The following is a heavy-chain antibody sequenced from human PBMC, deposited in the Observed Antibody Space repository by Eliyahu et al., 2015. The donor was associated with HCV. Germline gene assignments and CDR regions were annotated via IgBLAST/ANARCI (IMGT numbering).Heavy chain of an antibody. Sequence: EVQLVESGGGLVQPGGSLXLSXAASGFTFSSYAMHWVRQAPGKGLEYVSAISSNGGSTYYANSVKGRFTISRDNSKNTLYLQMGSLRAEDMAVYYCARGMVAAKYAFDIWGQGTMVTVSS. V-gene: IGHV3-64*01. CDR2: ISSNGGST. J-gene: IGHJ3*02. CDR3: ARGMVAAKYAFDI. D-gene: IGHD2-15*01. CDR1: GFTFSSYA.